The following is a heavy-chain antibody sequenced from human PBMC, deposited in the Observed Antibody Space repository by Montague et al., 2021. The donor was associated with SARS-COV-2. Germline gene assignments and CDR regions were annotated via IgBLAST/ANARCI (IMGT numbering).Heavy chain of an antibody. V-gene: IGHV3-48*03. D-gene: IGHD3-22*01. J-gene: IGHJ6*02. CDR3: ARVLVVTYYGMDV. CDR2: ISSSGSTI. CDR1: GFTFSSYE. Sequence: SLRLSCEASGFTFSSYEMNWVRQAPGKGLEWVSYISSSGSTIYYADSVKGRFTISRDNAKNSLYLQMNSLRAEDTAVYYCARVLVVTYYGMDVWGQGTTVTVSS.